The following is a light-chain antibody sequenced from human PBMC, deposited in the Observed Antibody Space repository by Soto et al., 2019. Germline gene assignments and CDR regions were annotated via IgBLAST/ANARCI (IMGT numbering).Light chain of an antibody. CDR2: GAS. J-gene: IGKJ1*01. Sequence: EIVLTQSPGTLSLSPGERATLSCMASQSVSSSYLAWYQQKPGQAPRLLIYGASSRATGIPDRFSGSGSGTDFTLTICRLEPEDFAVYYCQQYGSSPRTFGQGTKVEIK. CDR3: QQYGSSPRT. V-gene: IGKV3-20*01. CDR1: QSVSSSY.